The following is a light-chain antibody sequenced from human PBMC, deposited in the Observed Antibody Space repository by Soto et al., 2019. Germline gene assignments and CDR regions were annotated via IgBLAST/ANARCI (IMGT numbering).Light chain of an antibody. CDR3: QQYVSSPRRLT. CDR2: GAS. CDR1: QSVSSSY. J-gene: IGKJ4*01. V-gene: IGKV3-20*01. Sequence: EIVLTQSPGTLSLSPGERATLSCRASQSVSSSYLAWYQQKPGQAPRLLIYGASSRATGIPDRFSGSGSGTDFTLTISRLEPEDFAVYYCQQYVSSPRRLTFGGGTKVEIK.